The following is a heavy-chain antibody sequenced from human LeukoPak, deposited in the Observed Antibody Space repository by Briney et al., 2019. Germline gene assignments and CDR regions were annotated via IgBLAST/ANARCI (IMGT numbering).Heavy chain of an antibody. V-gene: IGHV5-51*01. CDR3: ARHSEWDTAMVDY. CDR1: GYSFTSYW. D-gene: IGHD5-18*01. CDR2: IYPGDSDT. J-gene: IGHJ4*02. Sequence: GESLKISCKGSGYSFTSYWIGLVRQMPGKGLEWMGIIYPGDSDTRYSPSFQGQVTISADKSISTAYLQWSSLKASDTAMYYCARHSEWDTAMVDYWGQGTLVTVSS.